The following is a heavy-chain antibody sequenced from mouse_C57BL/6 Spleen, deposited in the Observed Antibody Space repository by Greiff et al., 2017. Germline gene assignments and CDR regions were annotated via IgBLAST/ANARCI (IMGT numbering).Heavy chain of an antibody. CDR3: ARGYYGSSTYAMDY. CDR1: GYTFTSYW. D-gene: IGHD1-1*01. CDR2: INPSNGGT. V-gene: IGHV1-53*01. J-gene: IGHJ4*01. Sequence: QVQLQQPGTELVKPGASVKLSCKASGYTFTSYWMHWVKQRPGQGLEWIGNINPSNGGTNYNEKFKSKATLTVDKSSSTAYMQLISLPSKDSAVYFCARGYYGSSTYAMDYWGQGTSVTVSS.